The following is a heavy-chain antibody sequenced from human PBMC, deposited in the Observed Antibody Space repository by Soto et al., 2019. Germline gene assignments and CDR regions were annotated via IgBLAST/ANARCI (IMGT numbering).Heavy chain of an antibody. J-gene: IGHJ4*02. V-gene: IGHV3-23*01. Sequence: GGSLRLSCAASGFTFSSYAMSWVRQAPGKGLEWVSGISGSGGNTYYADSVKGRFTISRDNSKNTLYLQMNSLRAEDTAVYYCARVPLMTREYYFDYWGQGTLVTVSS. CDR2: ISGSGGNT. D-gene: IGHD3-16*01. CDR3: ARVPLMTREYYFDY. CDR1: GFTFSSYA.